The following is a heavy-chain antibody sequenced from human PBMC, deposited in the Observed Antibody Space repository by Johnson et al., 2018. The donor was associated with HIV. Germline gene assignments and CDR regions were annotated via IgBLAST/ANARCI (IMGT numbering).Heavy chain of an antibody. V-gene: IGHV3-66*01. Sequence: MQLVESGGGLVQPWGSLRLSCAASGFTVSSNYMSWVRQAPGKGLEWVSVIYSGGSTYYADSVKGRFTISRDNSKNTLYLQMNSLRVEDTAVYYCARDPGGSLGAFDIWGQGTIVTVSS. CDR3: ARDPGGSLGAFDI. CDR1: GFTVSSNY. CDR2: IYSGGST. D-gene: IGHD1-26*01. J-gene: IGHJ3*02.